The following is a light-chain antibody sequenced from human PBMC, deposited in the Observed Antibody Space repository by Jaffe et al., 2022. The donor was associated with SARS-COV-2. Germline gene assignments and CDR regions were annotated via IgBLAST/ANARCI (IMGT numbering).Light chain of an antibody. J-gene: IGKJ2*01. CDR1: QTLNSF. V-gene: IGKV1-5*03. CDR2: QAS. CDR3: QQYDDYPYT. Sequence: DIQMTQSPSTLSASLGDRVTITCRASQTLNSFLAWYQQKPGRAPKLLIYQASSLQSGVPSRFSGSGSGTEFTLTISSLQPDDFASYYCQQYDDYPYTFGQGTKLEIK.